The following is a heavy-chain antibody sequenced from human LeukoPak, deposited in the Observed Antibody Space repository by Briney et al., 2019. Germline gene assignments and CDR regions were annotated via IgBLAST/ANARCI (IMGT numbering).Heavy chain of an antibody. CDR3: AKADYYGVLPNYAFDI. D-gene: IGHD4-17*01. Sequence: GGSLRLSCAASGFTFSSYAMSWVRPAPGKGLEWVSAISGSGGSRYYADSVKGRFTISRDNSKNTLYLQMNSLRAEDTAIYCCAKADYYGVLPNYAFDIWGDGTMVSVSS. CDR1: GFTFSSYA. J-gene: IGHJ3*02. V-gene: IGHV3-23*01. CDR2: ISGSGGSR.